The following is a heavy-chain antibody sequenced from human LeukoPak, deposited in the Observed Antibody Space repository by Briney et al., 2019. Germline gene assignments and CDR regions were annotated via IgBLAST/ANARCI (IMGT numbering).Heavy chain of an antibody. CDR3: ARSLAGYDSSVYYPDY. J-gene: IGHJ4*02. D-gene: IGHD3-22*01. V-gene: IGHV1-69*13. CDR2: IIPIFGTA. CDR1: GGTFSSYA. Sequence: SVKVSCTASGGTFSSYAISWVRQAPGQGLEWMGGIIPIFGTANYAQKFQGRVTITADESTSTAYMELSSLRSEDTAVYYCARSLAGYDSSVYYPDYWGQGTLVTVSS.